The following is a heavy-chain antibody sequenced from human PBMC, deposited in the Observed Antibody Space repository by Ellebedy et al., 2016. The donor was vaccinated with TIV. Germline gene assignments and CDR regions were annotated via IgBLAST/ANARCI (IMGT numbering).Heavy chain of an antibody. CDR2: VYHSGHT. CDR1: GGSINSDNY. J-gene: IGHJ5*02. V-gene: IGHV4-4*02. D-gene: IGHD2/OR15-2a*01. CDR3: ARDWTRGGGYFASWFDP. Sequence: MPSETLSLPCGVSGGSINSDNYWSWVRPSPGRGLEWIGEVYHSGHTNYNPSLRSRVSISVDKSKSQFSLRLRSMTAADTAVYYCARDWTRGGGYFASWFDPWGQGTPVTVSS.